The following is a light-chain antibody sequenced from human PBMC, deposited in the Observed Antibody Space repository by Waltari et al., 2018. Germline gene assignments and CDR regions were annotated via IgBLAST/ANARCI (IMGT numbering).Light chain of an antibody. CDR2: EDN. V-gene: IGLV3-10*01. J-gene: IGLJ1*01. CDR1: PLPKKY. Sequence: SYELTQPPSVSVSPGQTARITCSGDPLPKKYAYWYQQKPGQAPVLVIYEDNKRPSGIPEGFSGAISGTMATLTISGAQVEDEADYYCFSTDSSTKGVFGAGTKVTVL. CDR3: FSTDSSTKGV.